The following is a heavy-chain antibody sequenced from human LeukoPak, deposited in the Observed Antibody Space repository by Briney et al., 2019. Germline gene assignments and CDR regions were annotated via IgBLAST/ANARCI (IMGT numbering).Heavy chain of an antibody. D-gene: IGHD5-18*01. J-gene: IGHJ4*02. CDR3: ARDFGYGHDY. CDR1: GFTFSGYG. CDR2: IWYDGTNK. Sequence: PGRSLRLFCAASGFTFSGYGMHWVRQAPGKGLEGVAVIWYDGTNKYYADSVKGRFTISRDNSKNTLYLQMNSLRVEDTAVYYCARDFGYGHDYWGQGTLVTVSS. V-gene: IGHV3-33*01.